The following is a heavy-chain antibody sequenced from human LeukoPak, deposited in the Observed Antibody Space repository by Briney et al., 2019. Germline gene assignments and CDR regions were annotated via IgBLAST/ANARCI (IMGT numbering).Heavy chain of an antibody. CDR3: TTDGREYQLPFDY. CDR2: IKSKTDGGTT. CDR1: GFTFSNAW. J-gene: IGHJ4*02. Sequence: GGSLRLSCAASGFTFSNAWMSWVRQAPGKGLEWVGRIKSKTDGGTTDYAAPVKGRFTISRDDSKNTLYLQMNSLKTEDTAVYYCTTDGREYQLPFDYWGQGTLVTVSS. D-gene: IGHD2-2*01. V-gene: IGHV3-15*01.